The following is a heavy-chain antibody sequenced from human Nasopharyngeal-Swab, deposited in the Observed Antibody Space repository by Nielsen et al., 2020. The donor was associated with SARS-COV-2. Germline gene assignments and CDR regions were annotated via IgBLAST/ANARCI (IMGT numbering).Heavy chain of an antibody. V-gene: IGHV1-18*01. J-gene: IGHJ6*02. CDR2: IGAYNGNT. Sequence: ASVKVYCKASGYTLTSYGVSWVRQAPGQWIEWLGCIGAYNGNTNYAKKIQGSVTMTTDTSTSTAYMELRSLRSDDTAVYYCARDPAFKAPANGNYYYYGMGVWGQGTTVTVSS. CDR3: ARDPAFKAPANGNYYYYGMGV. D-gene: IGHD1-14*01. CDR1: GYTLTSYG.